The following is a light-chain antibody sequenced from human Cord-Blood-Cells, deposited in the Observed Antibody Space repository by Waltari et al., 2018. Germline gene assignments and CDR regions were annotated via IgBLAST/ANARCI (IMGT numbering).Light chain of an antibody. J-gene: IGKJ1*01. Sequence: VIWMTQSPSLLSASTGDRVTISCRVSQGIISYLAWYQQKPGKAPELLIYAASTLQSGVPSRFSGSGSGTDFTLTISCLQSEDFATYYCQQYYSFPWTFGQGTKVEIK. CDR3: QQYYSFPWT. V-gene: IGKV1D-8*03. CDR1: QGIISY. CDR2: AAS.